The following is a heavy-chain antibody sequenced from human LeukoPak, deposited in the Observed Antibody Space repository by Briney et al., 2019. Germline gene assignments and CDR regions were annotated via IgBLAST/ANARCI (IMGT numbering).Heavy chain of an antibody. CDR1: GFTFSNYA. CDR3: GKDQRTSGGNSVDS. V-gene: IGHV3-23*01. D-gene: IGHD4-23*01. Sequence: GGSLRLSCAASGFTFSNYAMNWVRQAPGKGLQWVSAISGSGGNTYYADSVKGRFTISRDNSKNTLYLQMNSLRPEDKAVYYCGKDQRTSGGNSVDSWGQGTLVTVSS. CDR2: ISGSGGNT. J-gene: IGHJ4*02.